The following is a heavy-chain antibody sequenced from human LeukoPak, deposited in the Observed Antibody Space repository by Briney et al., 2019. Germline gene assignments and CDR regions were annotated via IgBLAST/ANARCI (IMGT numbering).Heavy chain of an antibody. CDR1: GYSFTSYW. Sequence: GESLKISCKGSGYSFTSYWIGWVRQMPGKGLEWMGIIYPGDSDTRYSPSFQGQVTISADKSISTAYLQWSSLKASDTAMYYCARPNYYDSGGYYYLYAFDIWGQGTMVTVSS. D-gene: IGHD3-22*01. V-gene: IGHV5-51*01. CDR3: ARPNYYDSGGYYYLYAFDI. J-gene: IGHJ3*02. CDR2: IYPGDSDT.